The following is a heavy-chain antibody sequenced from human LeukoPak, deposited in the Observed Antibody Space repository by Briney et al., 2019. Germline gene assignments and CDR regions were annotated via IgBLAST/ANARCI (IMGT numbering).Heavy chain of an antibody. CDR2: IKKDGSEK. D-gene: IGHD5-18*01. CDR3: ARYLSGVTGYTYGRGIDY. Sequence: PGGSLRLSCAASGFTFSSYWMSWVRQAPGKGLEWVANIKKDGSEKYYVDSVKGRFTISRDNAKTSLYLQMNSLRAEDTAVYYCARYLSGVTGYTYGRGIDYWGQGTLVTVSS. V-gene: IGHV3-7*01. CDR1: GFTFSSYW. J-gene: IGHJ4*02.